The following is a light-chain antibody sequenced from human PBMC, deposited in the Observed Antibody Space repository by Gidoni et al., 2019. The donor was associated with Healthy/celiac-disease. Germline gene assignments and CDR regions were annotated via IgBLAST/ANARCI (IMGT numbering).Light chain of an antibody. V-gene: IGKV3-11*01. CDR1: QSVSSY. CDR3: QQRSNWPLT. CDR2: DAS. J-gene: IGKJ4*01. Sequence: EIVLTQSPATLSSSPGARATLSCRASQSVSSYLAWYQQKPGQAPRLLIYDASNKAAGIPDKLSGSGSGTDCTLTNSSLEPEDFAVYYCQQRSNWPLTFGGXTKVEIK.